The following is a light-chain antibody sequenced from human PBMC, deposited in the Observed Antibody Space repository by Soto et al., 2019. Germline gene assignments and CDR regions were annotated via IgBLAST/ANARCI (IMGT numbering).Light chain of an antibody. CDR3: SLYTNSSTVV. V-gene: IGLV2-14*01. Sequence: QSALTQPASVSGSPGQSITISCTATSSDVGGYDYVSWYQHHPGKAPKLMIYEVSNRPSGVSTRFSGSKPGNTASLTTSGLQAEDEDDYYCSLYTNSSTVVFGGGTKLTVL. J-gene: IGLJ2*01. CDR1: SSDVGGYDY. CDR2: EVS.